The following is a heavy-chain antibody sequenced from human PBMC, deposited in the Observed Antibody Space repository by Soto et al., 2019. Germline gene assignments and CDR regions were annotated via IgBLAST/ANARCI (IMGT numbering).Heavy chain of an antibody. CDR1: GFTFSTYA. Sequence: GSLRLSCAASGFTFSTYAMSWVRQAPGKGLEWASAISAGGGSTYYADSVKGRFTISRDNSNNSLFLQMDSLRPEDTAVYYCAPRKYGSFNIGAFDIWGQGTMVTVSS. D-gene: IGHD1-26*01. J-gene: IGHJ3*02. V-gene: IGHV3-23*01. CDR3: APRKYGSFNIGAFDI. CDR2: ISAGGGST.